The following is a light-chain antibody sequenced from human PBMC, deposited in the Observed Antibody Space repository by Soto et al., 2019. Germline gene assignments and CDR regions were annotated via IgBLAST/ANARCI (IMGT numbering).Light chain of an antibody. V-gene: IGKV3-20*01. Sequence: EIVLTQSPGTLSLSPGERATLSCRASQSVSSSYLAWYQQKPGQAPRLLIYGASSRATGIPDRFSGSGSGTDFPLTISRREAEDFAVHYCQQYGSSPLFTFGQGPKLDIK. CDR3: QQYGSSPLFT. J-gene: IGKJ2*01. CDR2: GAS. CDR1: QSVSSSY.